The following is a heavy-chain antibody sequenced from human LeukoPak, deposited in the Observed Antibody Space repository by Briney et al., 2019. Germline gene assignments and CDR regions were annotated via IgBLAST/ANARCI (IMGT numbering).Heavy chain of an antibody. J-gene: IGHJ4*02. CDR3: ARGLALKQQLVPGY. CDR1: GYTFTSYD. D-gene: IGHD6-13*01. Sequence: GASVKVSCKASGYTFTSYDINWVRQATGQGLEWMGWMNPNSGNTGYAQKFQGRVTVTRNTSISTAYMGLSSLRSEDTAVYYCARGLALKQQLVPGYWGQGTLVTVSS. CDR2: MNPNSGNT. V-gene: IGHV1-8*01.